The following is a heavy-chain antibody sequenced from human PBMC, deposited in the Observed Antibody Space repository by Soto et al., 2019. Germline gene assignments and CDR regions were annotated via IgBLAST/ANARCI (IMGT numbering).Heavy chain of an antibody. CDR3: ARHFLRGVGATTRYYFDY. CDR1: GGSISSSSYY. Sequence: PSETLSLTCTVSGGSISSSSYYWGWIRQPPGKGLEWIGSIYYSGSTYYNPSLKSRVTISVDTSKNQFSLKLSSVTAADTAVYYCARHFLRGVGATTRYYFDYWGQGTLVTVSS. J-gene: IGHJ4*02. D-gene: IGHD1-26*01. CDR2: IYYSGST. V-gene: IGHV4-39*01.